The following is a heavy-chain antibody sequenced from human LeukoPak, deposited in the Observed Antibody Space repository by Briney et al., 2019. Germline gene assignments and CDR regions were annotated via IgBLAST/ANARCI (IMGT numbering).Heavy chain of an antibody. CDR3: ASVDGITGTTLEY. D-gene: IGHD1-20*01. CDR1: GGTFSSYA. Sequence: SVKVSCKASGGTFSSYAISWVRQAPGQELEWMGRIIPILGIANYAQKFQGRVTITADKSTSTAYMELSSLRSEDTTVYYCASVDGITGTTLEYWGQGTLVTVSS. CDR2: IIPILGIA. V-gene: IGHV1-69*04. J-gene: IGHJ4*02.